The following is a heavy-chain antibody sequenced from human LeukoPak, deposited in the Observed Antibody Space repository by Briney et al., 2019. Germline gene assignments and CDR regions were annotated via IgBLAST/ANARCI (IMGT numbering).Heavy chain of an antibody. CDR3: ARVRGYGGNPGY. CDR2: SYDSSST. J-gene: IGHJ4*02. CDR1: GYSISSGCY. V-gene: IGHV4-38-2*02. D-gene: IGHD4-23*01. Sequence: SETLSLTCTASGYSISSGCYWGWSRQPPGKGQGWVGISYDSSSTYYNPSLKSRVTISGDTSKNQFSLKLNSVTAADTAVYYCARVRGYGGNPGYWGQGTLVTVCS.